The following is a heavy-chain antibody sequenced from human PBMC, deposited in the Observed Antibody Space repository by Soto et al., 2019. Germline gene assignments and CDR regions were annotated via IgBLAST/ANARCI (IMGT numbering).Heavy chain of an antibody. V-gene: IGHV3-30-3*01. D-gene: IGHD3-22*01. Sequence: PGGSLRLSCAASGFTFSSYAMHWVRQAPGKGLEWVAVISYDGSNKYYADSVKGRFTISRDNSKNTLYLQMNSLRAEDTAVYYCARSELITMIVVVQDAFDIWGQGTMVTVSS. CDR3: ARSELITMIVVVQDAFDI. J-gene: IGHJ3*02. CDR1: GFTFSSYA. CDR2: ISYDGSNK.